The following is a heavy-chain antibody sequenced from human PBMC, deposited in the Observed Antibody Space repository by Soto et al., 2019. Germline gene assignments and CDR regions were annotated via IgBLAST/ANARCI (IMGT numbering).Heavy chain of an antibody. Sequence: ASVKVSCKASGYTFTSYYMHWVRQAPGQGLEWMGIINPSGGSTSYAQKFQGRVTMTRDTSTSTVHMELSSLRSEDTAVYYCARAAYYYDSSGYYFGYWGQGTLVTVSS. CDR2: INPSGGST. CDR1: GYTFTSYY. CDR3: ARAAYYYDSSGYYFGY. J-gene: IGHJ4*02. V-gene: IGHV1-46*01. D-gene: IGHD3-22*01.